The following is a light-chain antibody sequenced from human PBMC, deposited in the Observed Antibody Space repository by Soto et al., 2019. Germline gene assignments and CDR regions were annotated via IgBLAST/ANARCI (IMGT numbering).Light chain of an antibody. CDR3: SSYTTSSTVV. J-gene: IGLJ2*01. V-gene: IGLV2-14*01. CDR1: SSDVGAYNY. CDR2: DVS. Sequence: QSVLTQPASVSGSPGQSITISCTGTSSDVGAYNYVSWYQQYPGKAPKLMIFDVSNWPSGVSNRFSGSKSGNTASLTISGLQAEDEADYHCSSYTTSSTVVFGGGTKVTVL.